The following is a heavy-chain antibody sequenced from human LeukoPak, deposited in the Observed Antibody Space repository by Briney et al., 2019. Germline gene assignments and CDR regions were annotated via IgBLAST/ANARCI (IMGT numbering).Heavy chain of an antibody. V-gene: IGHV1-69*05. CDR1: GGTFSSYA. CDR3: ARAYGDGYNFNDY. D-gene: IGHD5-24*01. Sequence: PVKVSCKASGGTFSSYAISWVRQAPGQGLEWMGGIIPIFGAANYAQKFQGRVTITTDESTSTAYMELSSLRSEDTAVYYCARAYGDGYNFNDYWGQGTLVTVSS. CDR2: IIPIFGAA. J-gene: IGHJ4*02.